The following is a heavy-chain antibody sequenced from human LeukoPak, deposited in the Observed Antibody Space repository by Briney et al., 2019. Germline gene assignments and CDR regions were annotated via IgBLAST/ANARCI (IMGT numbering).Heavy chain of an antibody. CDR3: ARDCGGDCYD. V-gene: IGHV4-31*03. CDR2: IYYSGST. D-gene: IGHD2-21*02. J-gene: IGHJ4*02. CDR1: GGSISSGGYY. Sequence: SETLSLTCTVSGGSISSGGYYWSWIRQHPGKGLEWIGYIYYSGSTYYNPSLKSRVIISVDTSKNQFSLKLSSVTAADTAVYYCARDCGGDCYDWGQGTLVTVSS.